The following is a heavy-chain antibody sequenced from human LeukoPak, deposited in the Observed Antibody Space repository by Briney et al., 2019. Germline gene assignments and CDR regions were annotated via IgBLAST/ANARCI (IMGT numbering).Heavy chain of an antibody. V-gene: IGHV6-1*01. CDR2: TYYRSKWYN. J-gene: IGHJ4*02. Sequence: SQTLSLTCAISGDSVSSNSAAWNWIRQSPSRGLEWLGRTYYRSKWYNDYAASVKSRITINPDTSKNQFSLQLNSVTPEDTAVYYCARDRYYDSSGYYAHFDYWGQGTLVTVSS. CDR1: GDSVSSNSAA. CDR3: ARDRYYDSSGYYAHFDY. D-gene: IGHD3-22*01.